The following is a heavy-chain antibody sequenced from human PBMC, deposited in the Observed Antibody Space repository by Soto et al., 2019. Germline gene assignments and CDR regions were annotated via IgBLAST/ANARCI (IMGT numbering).Heavy chain of an antibody. D-gene: IGHD4-4*01. V-gene: IGHV4-31*03. CDR3: ARDRPLRYSNQRNYYYYYGMDV. CDR2: IYYSGST. Sequence: ASETLSLTCTVSGGSISSGGYYWSWIRQHPGKGLEWIGYIYYSGSTYYNPSLKSRVTISVDTSKNQFSLKLSSVTAADTAVYYCARDRPLRYSNQRNYYYYYGMDVWGQGTTVTVSS. J-gene: IGHJ6*02. CDR1: GGSISSGGYY.